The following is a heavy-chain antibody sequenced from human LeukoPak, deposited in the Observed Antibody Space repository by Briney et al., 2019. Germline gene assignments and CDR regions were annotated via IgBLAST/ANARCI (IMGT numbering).Heavy chain of an antibody. J-gene: IGHJ6*02. V-gene: IGHV1-69*01. D-gene: IGHD3-22*01. CDR3: ARGGITMIVVENYYYYGMDV. Sequence: SVNVSCKASGGTFSSYAISWVRQAPGQGLEWMGGIIPIFGTANYAQKFQGRVTITADESTSTAYMELSSLRSEDTAVYYCARGGITMIVVENYYYYGMDVWGQGTTVTVSS. CDR2: IIPIFGTA. CDR1: GGTFSSYA.